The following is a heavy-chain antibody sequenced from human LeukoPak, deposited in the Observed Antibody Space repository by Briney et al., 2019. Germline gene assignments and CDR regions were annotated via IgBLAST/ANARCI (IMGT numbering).Heavy chain of an antibody. CDR2: ISYDGSNK. D-gene: IGHD6-13*01. Sequence: GGSLRLSCAASGFTFSSYAMHWVRQAPGKGLEWVAVISYDGSNKYYADSVKGRFTISRDNSKNTLYLQMNSLRAEDTAVYYCAKEGYSSSQHFFDYWGQGTLVTVSS. J-gene: IGHJ4*02. CDR1: GFTFSSYA. V-gene: IGHV3-30*04. CDR3: AKEGYSSSQHFFDY.